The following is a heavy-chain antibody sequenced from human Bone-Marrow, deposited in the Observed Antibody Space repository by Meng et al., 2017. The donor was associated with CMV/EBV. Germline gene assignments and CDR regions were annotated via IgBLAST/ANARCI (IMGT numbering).Heavy chain of an antibody. V-gene: IGHV2-70*20. CDR2: IAWDDDK. D-gene: IGHD3-16*01. CDR1: KFSLTGNGMC. CDR3: ARVRFSGLAGGFYFAY. Sequence: SGPTLVKATQTLTLTCNFSKFSLTGNGMCVSWVRQSPGKALEWVALIAWDDDKYYKTSLKTRLTISKDTSNKQVVLVMTNVDPVDTATYYCARVRFSGLAGGFYFAYWGPGLPVTGSS. J-gene: IGHJ4*02.